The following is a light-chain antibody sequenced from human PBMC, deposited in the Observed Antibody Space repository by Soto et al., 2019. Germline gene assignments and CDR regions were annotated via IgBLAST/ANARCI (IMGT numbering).Light chain of an antibody. Sequence: QAVVTQPPSVSGSPGQWVTISCTGSSSNIGAGYDVHWYQQLPGTAPKLLIYGNSNRPSGVANRFSGSKSGTSASLAITGLRAEEEADYYCQSYDSSLSGVVCGGGTKLTVL. V-gene: IGLV1-40*01. CDR1: SSNIGAGYD. CDR3: QSYDSSLSGVV. J-gene: IGLJ2*01. CDR2: GNS.